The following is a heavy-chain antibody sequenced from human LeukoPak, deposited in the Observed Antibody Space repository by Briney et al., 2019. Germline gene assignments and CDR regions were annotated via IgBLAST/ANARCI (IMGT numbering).Heavy chain of an antibody. V-gene: IGHV1-2*02. D-gene: IGHD5-12*01. CDR3: ARGPGYPRYSGYPPPDY. J-gene: IGHJ4*02. CDR2: INPNSGGT. CDR1: GYTFTSYG. Sequence: GASVKVSCKASGYTFTSYGINWVRQAPGQGLEWMGWINPNSGGTNYAQKFQGRVTMTRDTSISTAYMELSRLRSDDTAVYYCARGPGYPRYSGYPPPDYWGQGTLVTVSS.